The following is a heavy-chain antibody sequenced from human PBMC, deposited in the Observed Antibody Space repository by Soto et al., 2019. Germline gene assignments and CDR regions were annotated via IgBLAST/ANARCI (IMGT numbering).Heavy chain of an antibody. J-gene: IGHJ4*02. V-gene: IGHV3-33*01. Sequence: GGSLRLSCAASGFTFSSYGMHWVRQAPGKGLEWVAVIWYDGSNKYYADSVKGRFTISRDNSKNTLYLQMNSLRAEDTAVYYCAREYCSGGSCYFPLTLEYYFDYWGQGTLVTVSS. CDR1: GFTFSSYG. CDR2: IWYDGSNK. CDR3: AREYCSGGSCYFPLTLEYYFDY. D-gene: IGHD2-15*01.